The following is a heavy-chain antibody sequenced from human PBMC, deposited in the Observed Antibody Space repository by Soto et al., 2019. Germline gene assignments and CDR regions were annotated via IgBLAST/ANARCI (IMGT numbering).Heavy chain of an antibody. V-gene: IGHV3-15*01. CDR2: IKSKTDGGTT. CDR3: TRVAGYDSSGYYVLGYFDY. Sequence: GGSLRLSCAASGFTFSNAWMSWVRQAPGKGLEWVGRIKSKTDGGTTDYAAPVKGRFTISRDDSKNTLYLQMNSLKTEDTAVYYCTRVAGYDSSGYYVLGYFDYWGQGTLVTVSS. D-gene: IGHD3-22*01. CDR1: GFTFSNAW. J-gene: IGHJ4*02.